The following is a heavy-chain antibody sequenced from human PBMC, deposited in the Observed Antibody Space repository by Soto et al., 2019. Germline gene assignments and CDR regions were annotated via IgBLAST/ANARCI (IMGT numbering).Heavy chain of an antibody. D-gene: IGHD6-13*01. V-gene: IGHV1-3*01. CDR1: GYTFTSYA. Sequence: GASVKVSCKASGYTFTSYAMHWVRQAPGQRLEWMGWINAGNGNTKYSQKFQGRVTITRDTSASTAYMELSSLRSEDTAVYYCARDAQQLVRFVFDIWGKGTMVTVSS. J-gene: IGHJ3*02. CDR2: INAGNGNT. CDR3: ARDAQQLVRFVFDI.